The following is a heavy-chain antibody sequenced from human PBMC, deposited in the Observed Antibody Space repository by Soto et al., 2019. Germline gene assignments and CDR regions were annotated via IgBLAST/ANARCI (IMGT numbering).Heavy chain of an antibody. Sequence: ASVKVSCKASGYTFTSYGISWVRQAPGQGLEWMGWIGAYNGNTNYAQKLQGRVTMTTDTSTSTAYMELRSLRSDDTAVYYCARFYVDTAMVSPFDYWGQGTLVTVSS. CDR3: ARFYVDTAMVSPFDY. D-gene: IGHD5-18*01. J-gene: IGHJ4*01. CDR1: GYTFTSYG. CDR2: IGAYNGNT. V-gene: IGHV1-18*01.